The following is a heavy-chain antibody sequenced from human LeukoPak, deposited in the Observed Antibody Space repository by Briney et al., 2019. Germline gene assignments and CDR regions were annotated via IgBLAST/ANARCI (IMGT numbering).Heavy chain of an antibody. Sequence: ASVKVSCKASGYTFTGYYMHWVRQAPGQGLEWMGWINPNSGDTNYAQKFQGRVTMTRDTSISTAYMELSRLRSDDTAVYYCARDSGYEGRYYYMDVWGKGTTVTVSS. CDR3: ARDSGYEGRYYYMDV. CDR1: GYTFTGYY. CDR2: INPNSGDT. D-gene: IGHD5-12*01. J-gene: IGHJ6*03. V-gene: IGHV1-2*02.